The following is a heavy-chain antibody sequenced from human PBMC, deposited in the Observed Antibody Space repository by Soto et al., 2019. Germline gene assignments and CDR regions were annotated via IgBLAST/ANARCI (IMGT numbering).Heavy chain of an antibody. CDR3: ARGGYYYDSSGYYSPEYFQH. J-gene: IGHJ1*01. CDR1: GGTFSSYA. V-gene: IGHV1-69*13. Sequence: GASVKVSCKASGGTFSSYAISWVRQAPGQGLEWMGGIIPIFGTANYAQKFQGRVTITADESTSTAYMELSSLRSEDTAVYYCARGGYYYDSSGYYSPEYFQHWGQGTLVTVSS. D-gene: IGHD3-22*01. CDR2: IIPIFGTA.